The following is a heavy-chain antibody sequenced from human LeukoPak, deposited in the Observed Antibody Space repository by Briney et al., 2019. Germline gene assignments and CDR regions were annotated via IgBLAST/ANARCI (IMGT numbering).Heavy chain of an antibody. CDR3: AKDRAPYCSSSSCYGNFDY. V-gene: IGHV3-73*01. CDR2: IRSKANSYAT. Sequence: GGSLKLSCAASGFTFSGSAMHWVRQASGKGLEWVGRIRSKANSYATAYAASVKGRFTISRDDSKNTAYLQMNRLRAEDTALYYCAKDRAPYCSSSSCYGNFDYWGQGTLVTVSS. J-gene: IGHJ4*02. CDR1: GFTFSGSA. D-gene: IGHD2-2*01.